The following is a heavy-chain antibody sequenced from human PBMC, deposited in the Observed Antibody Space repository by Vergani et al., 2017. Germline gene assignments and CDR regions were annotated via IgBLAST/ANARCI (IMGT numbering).Heavy chain of an antibody. CDR1: GFTFSSYA. Sequence: QVQLVESGGGVVQPGRSLRLSCPASGFTFSSYAMHWVRQAPGKGLEWVAVISYDGSNKYYADSVKGRFTISRDNSKNTLYLQMNSLRAEDTAVYYCARDGNAFDIWGQGTMVTVSS. J-gene: IGHJ3*02. CDR3: ARDGNAFDI. V-gene: IGHV3-30-3*01. CDR2: ISYDGSNK.